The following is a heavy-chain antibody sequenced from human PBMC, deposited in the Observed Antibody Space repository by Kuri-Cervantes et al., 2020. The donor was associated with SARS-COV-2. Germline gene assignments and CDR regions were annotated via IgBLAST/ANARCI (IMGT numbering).Heavy chain of an antibody. D-gene: IGHD6-6*01. Sequence: SVKVSCKASGGTFSSYAISWVRQAPGQGLEWMVGIIPIFGTANYAQKFQGRVTITADESTSTAYMELSSLRSEDTAVYYCARDCKDSSSSSTFDYWGQGTLVTVSS. V-gene: IGHV1-69*13. CDR1: GGTFSSYA. CDR2: IIPIFGTA. CDR3: ARDCKDSSSSSTFDY. J-gene: IGHJ4*02.